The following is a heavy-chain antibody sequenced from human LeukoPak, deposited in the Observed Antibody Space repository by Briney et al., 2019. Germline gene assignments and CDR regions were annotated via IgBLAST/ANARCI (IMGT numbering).Heavy chain of an antibody. V-gene: IGHV5-51*01. Sequence: PGESLKISCKGSGYSFTSYWIGWVRQMPGKGLEWMGIIYPGDSDTRYSPSFQGQVTISADKSISTAYLQWSSLKASDTAMYYCARAGYYDYVWGSYRSNWFDPWGQGTLVTVSS. CDR1: GYSFTSYW. CDR3: ARAGYYDYVWGSYRSNWFDP. D-gene: IGHD3-16*02. CDR2: IYPGDSDT. J-gene: IGHJ5*02.